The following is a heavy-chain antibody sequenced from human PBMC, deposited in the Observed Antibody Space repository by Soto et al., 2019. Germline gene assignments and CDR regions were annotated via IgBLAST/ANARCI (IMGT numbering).Heavy chain of an antibody. J-gene: IGHJ4*02. V-gene: IGHV1-8*01. CDR1: GYTFTSYD. CDR2: MNPNSGNT. D-gene: IGHD4-17*01. Sequence: QVQLVQSGAEVKKPGASVKVSCKASGYTFTSYDINWVRQATGQGLEWMGWMNPNSGNTGYATKVQGRVTMTRNTSISKAYLELSRLRSEDTAVYYCARTLYDDNVDYWGQGTLVTVSS. CDR3: ARTLYDDNVDY.